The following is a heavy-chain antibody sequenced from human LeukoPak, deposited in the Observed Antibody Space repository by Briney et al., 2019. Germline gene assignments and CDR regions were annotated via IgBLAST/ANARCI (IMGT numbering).Heavy chain of an antibody. CDR1: GFSFNSYA. CDR3: AKDLRVIVVTYYMDV. V-gene: IGHV3-23*01. CDR2: ISGNVGST. J-gene: IGHJ6*03. D-gene: IGHD2-2*01. Sequence: GGSLRLSCAASGFSFNSYAMTWVRQAPGKGLEWVSSISGNVGSTYYTDSVKGRFTISRDNSKNTLYLQMNSLRAEDTAAYYCAKDLRVIVVTYYMDVWGKGTTVTVSS.